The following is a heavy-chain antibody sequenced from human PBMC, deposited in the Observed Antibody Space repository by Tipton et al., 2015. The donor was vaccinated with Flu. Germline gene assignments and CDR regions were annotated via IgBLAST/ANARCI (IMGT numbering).Heavy chain of an antibody. CDR3: AXXEXXXXXXXXYXXMXV. V-gene: IGHV3-66*01. CDR1: GFTVSXNX. J-gene: IGHJ6*03. CDR2: IXXXXST. Sequence: SLRLSCAASGFTVSXNXMXXXRQAPGXXLEWVSVIXXXXSTYXXXSVKGRFTISRDNSKNTXXLQMNSXXAEDXAVYYCAXXEXXXXXXXXYXXMXVXGKGTTVXVSS.